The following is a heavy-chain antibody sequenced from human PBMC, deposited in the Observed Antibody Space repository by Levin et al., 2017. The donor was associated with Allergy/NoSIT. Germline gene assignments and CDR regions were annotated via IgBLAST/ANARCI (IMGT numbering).Heavy chain of an antibody. CDR3: ARESTGTTRGDY. CDR1: GFTFSSFW. J-gene: IGHJ4*02. Sequence: GASVKVSCAASGFTFSSFWMSWVRQAPGKGLEWVANIRQDGIKKYYVDSVKGRFTFSGDNAKNSLYLQMNSLRAEDTAVYYCARESTGTTRGDYWGQGTLVTVSS. CDR2: IRQDGIKK. D-gene: IGHD1-1*01. V-gene: IGHV3-7*04.